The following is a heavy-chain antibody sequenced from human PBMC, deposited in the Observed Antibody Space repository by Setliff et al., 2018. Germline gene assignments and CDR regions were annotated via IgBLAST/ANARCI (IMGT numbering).Heavy chain of an antibody. D-gene: IGHD3-16*01. J-gene: IGHJ4*02. CDR2: IRSNSPTL. Sequence: GGSLRLSCAASGFTFSSFDLSWVRQTPGKGLEWISTIRSNSPTLYYADSVKGRFTISRDNAKNSLYLQMDSLRAEDTAVYYCARVGVFGGGYFDFWGQGTLVTVSS. V-gene: IGHV3-48*01. CDR1: GFTFSSFD. CDR3: ARVGVFGGGYFDF.